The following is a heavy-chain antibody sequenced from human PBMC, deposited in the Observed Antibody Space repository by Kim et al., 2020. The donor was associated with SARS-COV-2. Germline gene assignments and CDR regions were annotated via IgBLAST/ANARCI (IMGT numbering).Heavy chain of an antibody. CDR3: ASPGGRYCSGGSCRYYYYGMDV. V-gene: IGHV5-10-1*01. CDR2: IDPSDSYT. J-gene: IGHJ6*02. Sequence: GESLKISCKGSGYSFTSYWISWVRQMPGKGLEWMGRIDPSDSYTNYSPSFQGHVTISADKSISTAYLQWSSLKASDTAMYCCASPGGRYCSGGSCRYYYYGMDVWGQGTTVTVSS. CDR1: GYSFTSYW. D-gene: IGHD2-15*01.